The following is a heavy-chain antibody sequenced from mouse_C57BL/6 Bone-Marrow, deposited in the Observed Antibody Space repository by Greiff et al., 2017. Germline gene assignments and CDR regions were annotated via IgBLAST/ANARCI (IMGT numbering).Heavy chain of an antibody. V-gene: IGHV1-15*01. CDR3: TSRYYGSSFYFDY. CDR1: GYTFTDYE. Sequence: QVQLQQSGAELVRPGASVTLSCKASGYTFTDYEMHWVKQTPVHGLAWIGAIDPETGGTAYNQKFKGKAILTADKSSSTAYMELRSLTSEDSAVYYCTSRYYGSSFYFDYWGQGTTLTVSS. D-gene: IGHD1-1*01. CDR2: IDPETGGT. J-gene: IGHJ2*01.